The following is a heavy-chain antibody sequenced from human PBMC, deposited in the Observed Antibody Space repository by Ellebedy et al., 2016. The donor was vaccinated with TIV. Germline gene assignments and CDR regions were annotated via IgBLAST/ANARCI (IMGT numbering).Heavy chain of an antibody. CDR1: GFTFGSHT. D-gene: IGHD3-22*01. V-gene: IGHV3-48*02. CDR2: ISSRSSTI. J-gene: IGHJ4*02. Sequence: GGSLRLSXAASGFTFGSHTMNWVRQAPGKGLEWISYISSRSSTICYADSVKGRFTISRDNAKNSLYLQMNSLRDEDTAVYHCAREYDSIARFDDWGQGTLVTVSS. CDR3: AREYDSIARFDD.